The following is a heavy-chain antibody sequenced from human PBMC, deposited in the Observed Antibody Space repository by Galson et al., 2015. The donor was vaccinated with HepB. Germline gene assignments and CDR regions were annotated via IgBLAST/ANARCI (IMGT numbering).Heavy chain of an antibody. J-gene: IGHJ3*02. V-gene: IGHV1-69*13. Sequence: SVKVSCKASGGTFSSYAISWVRQAPGQGLEWMGGIIPIFGTANYAQKFQGRVTTTADESTSTAYMELSSLRSEDTAVYYCARGRDGSGSYLRIDPFDIWGQGTMVTVSS. CDR3: ARGRDGSGSYLRIDPFDI. D-gene: IGHD3-10*01. CDR1: GGTFSSYA. CDR2: IIPIFGTA.